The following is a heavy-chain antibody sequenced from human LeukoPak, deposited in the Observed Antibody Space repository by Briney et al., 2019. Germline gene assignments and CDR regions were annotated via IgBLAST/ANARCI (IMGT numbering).Heavy chain of an antibody. CDR2: IYTSGSA. CDR1: IGSISSYY. Sequence: NPSETLSLTCPVPIGSISSYYWSWIRQPPGKGLDWIGYIYTSGSADYNPSLKSRVTISVDTSKNQFSLKLSSVTAADTAVYYCARMDYYYYYMDVWGKGTPVTVSS. V-gene: IGHV4-4*09. CDR3: ARMDYYYYYMDV. J-gene: IGHJ6*03.